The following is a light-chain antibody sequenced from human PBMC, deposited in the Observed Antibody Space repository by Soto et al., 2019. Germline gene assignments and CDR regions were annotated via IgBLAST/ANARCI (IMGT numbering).Light chain of an antibody. CDR3: SSYTTSSALQV. CDR1: ISDFVLYNY. Sequence: QSVLTQPASVSGSPGQSITISCSGTISDFVLYNYVSWYQQHPGKAPKLMIYGVNNRPSGVSNRFSGSKSGSTASLTISGLQADDEADYYCSSYTTSSALQVFGTGTKVTVL. V-gene: IGLV2-14*01. J-gene: IGLJ1*01. CDR2: GVN.